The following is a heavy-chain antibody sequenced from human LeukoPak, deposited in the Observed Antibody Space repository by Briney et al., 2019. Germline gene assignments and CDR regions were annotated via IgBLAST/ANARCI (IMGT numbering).Heavy chain of an antibody. CDR1: GGSFSGYY. Sequence: PSETLSLTCAVYGGSFSGYYWSWIRQPPGKGLEWIGEINHSGSTNYNPSLKSRVTISVDTSKNQFSPRLSSVTAADTAVYYCARAITMVRGVITPNPVFDYWGQGTLVTVSS. CDR3: ARAITMVRGVITPNPVFDY. V-gene: IGHV4-34*01. D-gene: IGHD3-10*01. CDR2: INHSGST. J-gene: IGHJ4*02.